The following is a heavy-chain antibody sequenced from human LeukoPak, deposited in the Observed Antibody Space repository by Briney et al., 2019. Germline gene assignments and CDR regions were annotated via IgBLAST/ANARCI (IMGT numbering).Heavy chain of an antibody. Sequence: PSETLSLTCTVSGGTISTYSLSWIRQPPGKGLEWIGYITYSGTTNYNPSLKSRVTMSVDTSKNQFSLKLSSVTAADWSVFYSARYNPSCKYYRVYYFFYWGEGTLVTVSS. CDR1: GGTISTYS. D-gene: IGHD2/OR15-2a*01. CDR3: ARYNPSCKYYRVYYFFY. V-gene: IGHV4-59*12. CDR2: ITYSGTT. J-gene: IGHJ4*02.